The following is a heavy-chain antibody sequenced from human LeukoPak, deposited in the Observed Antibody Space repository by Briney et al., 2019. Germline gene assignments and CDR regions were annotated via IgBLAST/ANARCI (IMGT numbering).Heavy chain of an antibody. CDR3: ARVPGYSSGPNNWFDP. V-gene: IGHV3-53*01. CDR1: GFTVSSNY. D-gene: IGHD6-19*01. CDR2: IYSGGST. Sequence: GGSLRLSCAASGFTVSSNYMSWVRQAPGKGLEWVSVIYSGGSTYYADSVKGRFTISRDNSKNTLYLQMNSLRAEDTAVYYCARVPGYSSGPNNWFDPWGQGTLVTVSS. J-gene: IGHJ5*02.